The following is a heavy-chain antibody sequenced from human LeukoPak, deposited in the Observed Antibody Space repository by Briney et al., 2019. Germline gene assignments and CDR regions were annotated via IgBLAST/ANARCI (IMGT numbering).Heavy chain of an antibody. CDR2: ISGFNGNT. Sequence: ASMKVSCKASGYTFASYGISWVRQAPGQGLEWMGWISGFNGNTNHAQNLQDRVTMTTDTSTSTAYMELRSLRSDDTAVYFCARVPNQYCTSRCYYTAFDIWGQGTMVTVSS. V-gene: IGHV1-18*01. CDR3: ARVPNQYCTSRCYYTAFDI. J-gene: IGHJ3*02. CDR1: GYTFASYG. D-gene: IGHD2/OR15-2a*01.